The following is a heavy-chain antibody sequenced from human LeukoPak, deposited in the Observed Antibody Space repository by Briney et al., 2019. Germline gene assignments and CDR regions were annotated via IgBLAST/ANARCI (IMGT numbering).Heavy chain of an antibody. CDR2: IIPIFGTA. CDR1: GGTFSSYA. J-gene: IGHJ6*03. D-gene: IGHD3-3*01. V-gene: IGHV1-69*05. Sequence: GSSVKVSCKASGGTFSSYAISWVRQAPGQGLEWMGGIIPIFGTANYAQKFQGRVTITTDESTSTAYMELSSLRSEDTAVYYCARSTFWSGYPARYYYYYYMDVWGKGTTVTVSS. CDR3: ARSTFWSGYPARYYYYYYMDV.